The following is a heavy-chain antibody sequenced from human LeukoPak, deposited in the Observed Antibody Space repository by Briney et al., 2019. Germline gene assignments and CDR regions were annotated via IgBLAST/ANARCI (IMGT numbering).Heavy chain of an antibody. D-gene: IGHD1-26*01. Sequence: ASVKVSCKTPGYTFSEYSIHWVRQAPGQGLEWMGWIKPTSGDTEYAQRFQGRVTLTRDTSSSAVYMELSMMTSDDTAVYYCARKNLGLSDTWYYNFYGLDVWGQGTTITVSS. J-gene: IGHJ6*02. CDR3: ARKNLGLSDTWYYNFYGLDV. CDR2: IKPTSGDT. CDR1: GYTFSEYS. V-gene: IGHV1-2*02.